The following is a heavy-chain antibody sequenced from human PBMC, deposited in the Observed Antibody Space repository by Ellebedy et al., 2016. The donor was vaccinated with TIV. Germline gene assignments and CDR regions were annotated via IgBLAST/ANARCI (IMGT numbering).Heavy chain of an antibody. V-gene: IGHV1-2*02. J-gene: IGHJ4*02. Sequence: ASVKVSCKASGYTFTGYYMHWVRQAPGQGLEWMGWINPNSGGTNYAQKFQVRVTMTRDTSISTAYMELSGLRSDDTAVYYCARDRSSSSIYDYWGQGTLVTVSS. D-gene: IGHD6-6*01. CDR3: ARDRSSSSIYDY. CDR2: INPNSGGT. CDR1: GYTFTGYY.